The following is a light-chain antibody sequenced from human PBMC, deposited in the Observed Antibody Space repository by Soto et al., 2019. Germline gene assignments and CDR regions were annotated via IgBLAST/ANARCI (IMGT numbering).Light chain of an antibody. CDR3: HQSYTHALT. CDR2: WAS. J-gene: IGKJ4*01. V-gene: IGKV4-1*01. Sequence: DIVLTQSPDSLAVSLGERATINCKSSQSVLYSSNNKNYFAWYQQKPGQPPKLIIYWASTRASGVPDRFRGSGSGTDFTLTISSLQAEDVAVYYCHQSYTHALTFGGGTKVEIK. CDR1: QSVLYSSNNKNY.